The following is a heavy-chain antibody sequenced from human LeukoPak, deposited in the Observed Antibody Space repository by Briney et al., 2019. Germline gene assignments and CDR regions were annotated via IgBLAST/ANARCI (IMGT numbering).Heavy chain of an antibody. CDR1: GGTFSSYA. CDR2: IIPILGIA. Sequence: SVKVSCKASGGTFSSYAISWVRQAPGQGLEWMERIIPILGIANYAQKFQGRVTITANKSTSTAYMELSSLRSEDTAVYYCARDFGRDIVVVPAADYYYGMDVWGQGTTVTVSS. J-gene: IGHJ6*02. CDR3: ARDFGRDIVVVPAADYYYGMDV. D-gene: IGHD2-2*01. V-gene: IGHV1-69*04.